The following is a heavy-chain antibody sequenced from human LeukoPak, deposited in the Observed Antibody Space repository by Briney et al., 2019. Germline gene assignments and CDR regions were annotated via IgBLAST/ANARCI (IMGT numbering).Heavy chain of an antibody. J-gene: IGHJ4*02. CDR3: AGRPDTAIVPIFDY. CDR1: GYTFTGYY. CDR2: INPNSGGT. Sequence: ASVRVSCKASGYTFTGYYLHWVRQAPGQGLEWMGWINPNSGGTNYAQKFQGRVTMTGDTSISTAYMELSRLSSDDTAIYYCAGRPDTAIVPIFDYWGQGTLVTVSS. V-gene: IGHV1-2*02. D-gene: IGHD5-18*01.